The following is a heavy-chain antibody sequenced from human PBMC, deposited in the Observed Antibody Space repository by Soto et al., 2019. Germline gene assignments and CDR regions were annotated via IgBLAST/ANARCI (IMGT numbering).Heavy chain of an antibody. V-gene: IGHV3-74*01. J-gene: IGHJ4*02. CDR2: INSDGSST. D-gene: IGHD6-13*01. CDR1: GFTFSSYW. Sequence: LRLSCAASGFTFSSYWMHWVRQAPGKGLVWVSRINSDGSSTTYADSVKGRFTISRDNAKNTLYLQMNSLRAEDTAVYYCATRRVSSSWYFFDYWGRGPLVPLSS. CDR3: ATRRVSSSWYFFDY.